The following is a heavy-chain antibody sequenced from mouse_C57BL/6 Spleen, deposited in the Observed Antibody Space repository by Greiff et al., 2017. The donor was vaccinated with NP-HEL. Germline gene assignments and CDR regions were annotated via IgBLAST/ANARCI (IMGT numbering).Heavy chain of an antibody. CDR2: IHPSDSDT. V-gene: IGHV1-74*01. CDR1: GYTFTSYW. Sequence: VQLQQSGAELVKPGASVKVSCKASGYTFTSYWMHWVKQRPGQGLEWIGRIHPSDSDTNYNQKFKGKATLTVDTSSSTADMQLSSLPSEDSAVFYCAMGTRTGFAYWGQGTLVTVSA. D-gene: IGHD3-1*01. J-gene: IGHJ3*01. CDR3: AMGTRTGFAY.